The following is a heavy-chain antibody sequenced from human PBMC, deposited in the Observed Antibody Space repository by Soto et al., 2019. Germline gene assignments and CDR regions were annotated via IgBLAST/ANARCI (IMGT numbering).Heavy chain of an antibody. CDR3: AKARTDFWSGSGWFDP. CDR1: GFTFDDYA. J-gene: IGHJ5*02. D-gene: IGHD3-3*01. Sequence: HPGGSLRLSCAASGFTFDDYAMHWVRQAPGKGLEWVSGISWNSGSIGYADSVKGRFTISRDNAKNSLYLQMNSLRAEDTALYYCAKARTDFWSGSGWFDPWGQGTLVTVSS. CDR2: ISWNSGSI. V-gene: IGHV3-9*01.